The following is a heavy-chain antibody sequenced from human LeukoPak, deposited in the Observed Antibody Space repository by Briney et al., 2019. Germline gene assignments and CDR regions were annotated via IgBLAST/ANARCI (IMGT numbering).Heavy chain of an antibody. D-gene: IGHD6-19*01. CDR2: IYSGGST. CDR3: TREVSGWYYFDH. Sequence: GGSLRLSCAASGFTVSSNYMSWVRQAPGKGLEWVSVIYSGGSTYYADSVKGRFTISRDNSKNTLYLQMNSLRAEDTAVYYCTREVSGWYYFDHWGQGTLVTVSS. V-gene: IGHV3-53*01. J-gene: IGHJ4*02. CDR1: GFTVSSNY.